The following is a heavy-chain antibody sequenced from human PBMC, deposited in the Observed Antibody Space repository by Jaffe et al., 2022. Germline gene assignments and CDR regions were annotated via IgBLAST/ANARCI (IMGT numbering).Heavy chain of an antibody. CDR2: IRYDGSNK. V-gene: IGHV3-30*02. CDR3: AKDDVDTDEYYFDY. Sequence: QVQLVESGGGVVQPGGSLRLSCAASGFTFSSYGMHWVRQAPGKGLEWVAFIRYDGSNKYYADSVKGRFTISRDNSKNTLYLQMNSLRAEDTAVYYCAKDDVDTDEYYFDYWGQGTLVTVSS. D-gene: IGHD5-18*01. J-gene: IGHJ4*02. CDR1: GFTFSSYG.